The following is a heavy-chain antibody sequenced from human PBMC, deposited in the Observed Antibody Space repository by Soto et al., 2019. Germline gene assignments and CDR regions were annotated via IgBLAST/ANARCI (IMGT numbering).Heavy chain of an antibody. Sequence: QVQLVQSGAEVQKPGASVKVSCKASGYTFTTYDISWVRQAPGQGLEWMGWISGNNGNTNYAQKLQGRVTMSRDTSTSTAYMDLRSLRSDDTAVYYCARGGSGSGFDYWGQGTLVTVSS. CDR2: ISGNNGNT. CDR1: GYTFTTYD. J-gene: IGHJ4*02. V-gene: IGHV1-18*04. CDR3: ARGGSGSGFDY. D-gene: IGHD3-10*01.